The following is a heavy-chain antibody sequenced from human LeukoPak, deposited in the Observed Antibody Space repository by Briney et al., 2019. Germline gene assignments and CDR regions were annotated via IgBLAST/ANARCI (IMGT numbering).Heavy chain of an antibody. CDR1: GGSISSYY. CDR3: ARLNPRTGDAFDI. J-gene: IGHJ3*02. Sequence: SQTLSLTCAVSGGSISSYYWSWIRQPPGKGLEWIGYIYYSGSTNYKPSLMSRVTISVDTSKNQYSLKLSSVTAADTAVYYCARLNPRTGDAFDIWGQGTMVTVSS. V-gene: IGHV4-59*01. CDR2: IYYSGST. D-gene: IGHD3-10*01.